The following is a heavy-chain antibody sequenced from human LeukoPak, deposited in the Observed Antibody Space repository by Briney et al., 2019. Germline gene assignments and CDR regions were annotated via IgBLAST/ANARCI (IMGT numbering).Heavy chain of an antibody. D-gene: IGHD3-9*01. Sequence: SETLSLTCTVSGGSISSSRYYWSWIRQPAGKGLEWIGRIYTTGSTNYNPSLKSRVTISLDTSKNQFSLKVSSVTAEDTAVYYCARTYYDTFMDVWGKGTTVTISS. V-gene: IGHV4-61*02. CDR2: IYTTGST. J-gene: IGHJ6*03. CDR3: ARTYYDTFMDV. CDR1: GGSISSSRYY.